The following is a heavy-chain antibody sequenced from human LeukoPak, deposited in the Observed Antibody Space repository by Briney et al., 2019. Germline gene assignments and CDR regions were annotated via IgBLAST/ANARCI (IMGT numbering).Heavy chain of an antibody. D-gene: IGHD3-9*01. CDR3: AKASLYDILTGCFDY. Sequence: GGSLRLSCAASGFTFSSYGMHWVRQAPGKGLEWVAVISYDGSNKYYADSVKGRFTISRDNSKNTLYLQMNSLRAEDTAVYYCAKASLYDILTGCFDYWGQGTLVTVSS. V-gene: IGHV3-30*18. J-gene: IGHJ4*02. CDR2: ISYDGSNK. CDR1: GFTFSSYG.